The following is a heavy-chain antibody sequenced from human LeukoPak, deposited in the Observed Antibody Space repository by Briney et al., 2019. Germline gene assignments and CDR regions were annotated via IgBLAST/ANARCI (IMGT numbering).Heavy chain of an antibody. CDR3: AKVGRYYDSSGYPDDY. J-gene: IGHJ4*02. Sequence: GGSLRLSCAASGFTFSSYWMSWVRQAPGKGLEWVSAISGSGGSTYYADSVKGRFTISRDNSKNTLYLQMNSLRAEDTAVYYCAKVGRYYDSSGYPDDYWGQGTLVTVSS. D-gene: IGHD3-22*01. CDR2: ISGSGGST. V-gene: IGHV3-23*01. CDR1: GFTFSSYW.